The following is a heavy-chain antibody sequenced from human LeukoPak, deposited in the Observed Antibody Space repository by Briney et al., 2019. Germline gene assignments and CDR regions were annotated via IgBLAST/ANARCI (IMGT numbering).Heavy chain of an antibody. Sequence: SGGSLRLSCAASGFTFSSYGMHWVRQAPGKGLEWVAFIRYDGSNKYYADSVKGRFTISRDNSKNTLYLQMNSLRAEDTAVYYCAKVHEGYYDSSGYYSIGGYFDYWGQGTLVTVSS. CDR2: IRYDGSNK. D-gene: IGHD3-22*01. CDR3: AKVHEGYYDSSGYYSIGGYFDY. CDR1: GFTFSSYG. J-gene: IGHJ4*02. V-gene: IGHV3-30*02.